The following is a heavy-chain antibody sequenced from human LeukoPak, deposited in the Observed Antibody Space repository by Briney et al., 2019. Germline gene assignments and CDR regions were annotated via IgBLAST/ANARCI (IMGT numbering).Heavy chain of an antibody. J-gene: IGHJ3*02. V-gene: IGHV4-4*07. Sequence: KPSETLSLTCTVSGGSMSSYYWSWIRQPAGKGLEWRGRIYTSGSTKYNPSLKRRVTISVDKSNNQFSPTLSSVTAADTAVYYCARSRLVTIFGVVTPTGDAFDIWGPGTMVTVSS. CDR3: ARSRLVTIFGVVTPTGDAFDI. D-gene: IGHD3-3*01. CDR1: GGSMSSYY. CDR2: IYTSGST.